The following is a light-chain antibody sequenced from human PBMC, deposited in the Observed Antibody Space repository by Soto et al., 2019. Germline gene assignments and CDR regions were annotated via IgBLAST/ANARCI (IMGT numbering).Light chain of an antibody. CDR1: SGNIATNY. CDR3: QSYDVDNVV. Sequence: NFMLTQPRSVSESPGKTVTISCTPTSGNIATNYVQWHQHRPGSAPISVIYDDNERPSGVPDRFSGSVDRSSNSASLTISGLKTEDEADYYCQSYDVDNVVFGGGTKLTVL. V-gene: IGLV6-57*04. J-gene: IGLJ2*01. CDR2: DDN.